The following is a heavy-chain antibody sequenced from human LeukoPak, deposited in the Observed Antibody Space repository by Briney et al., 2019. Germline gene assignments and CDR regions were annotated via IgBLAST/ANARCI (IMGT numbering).Heavy chain of an antibody. D-gene: IGHD3-10*01. CDR3: AREGYYGSGSYSGTIYYYYYMDV. CDR2: IYTSGST. V-gene: IGHV4-4*07. Sequence: SETLSLTCAVYGGSFSGYYWSWIRQPAGKGLEWIGRIYTSGSTNYNPSLKSRVTMSVDTSKNQFSLKLSSVTAADTAVYYCAREGYYGSGSYSGTIYYYYYMDVWGKGTTVTISS. CDR1: GGSFSGYY. J-gene: IGHJ6*03.